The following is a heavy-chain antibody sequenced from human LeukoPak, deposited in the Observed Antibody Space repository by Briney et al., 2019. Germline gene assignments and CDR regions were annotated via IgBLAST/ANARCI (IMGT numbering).Heavy chain of an antibody. CDR3: ARERSSSSGFGFDP. CDR1: GFTFSSYG. CDR2: IWYDGSNK. Sequence: GGSLRLSCAASGFTFSSYGMHWVRQAPGKGLEWVAVIWYDGSNKYYADSVKGRFTISRDNSKNTLYLQMNSLRAEDTAVYYCARERSSSSGFGFDPWGQGTLVTVPS. D-gene: IGHD6-6*01. V-gene: IGHV3-33*01. J-gene: IGHJ5*02.